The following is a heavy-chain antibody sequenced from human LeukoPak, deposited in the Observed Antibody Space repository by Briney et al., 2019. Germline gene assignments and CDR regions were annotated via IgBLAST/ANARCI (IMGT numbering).Heavy chain of an antibody. CDR1: GFTFSSYE. J-gene: IGHJ4*02. CDR3: ARDFGGGYFDY. Sequence: GGSLRLSCAASGFTFSSYEMNWVRQAPGKGLEWVSYISSSGSTIYYADSVKGRFTISRDNAKNSLYLQMNSLRAEDTAVYYCARDFGGGYFDYWGQGTLVTVSS. CDR2: ISSSGSTI. V-gene: IGHV3-48*03. D-gene: IGHD3-3*01.